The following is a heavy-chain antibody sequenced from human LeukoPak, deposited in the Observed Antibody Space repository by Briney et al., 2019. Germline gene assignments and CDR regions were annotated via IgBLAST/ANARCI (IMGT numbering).Heavy chain of an antibody. CDR1: GFTCDDYG. Sequence: PGGSLRLSCAASGFTCDDYGMSWVRQAPGKGLEWVSGINWSGGSTGYADSVKGRFTISRDNAKNTLYLQMNSLRAEDTALYYCARVALGAAAGTFDYWGQGTLVTVSS. D-gene: IGHD6-13*01. V-gene: IGHV3-20*04. CDR3: ARVALGAAAGTFDY. J-gene: IGHJ4*02. CDR2: INWSGGST.